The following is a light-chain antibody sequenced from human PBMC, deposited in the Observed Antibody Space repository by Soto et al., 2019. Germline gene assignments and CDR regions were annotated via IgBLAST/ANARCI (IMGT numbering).Light chain of an antibody. V-gene: IGLV1-40*01. CDR2: GSD. Sequence: QSGLTQPPSVTGAPGQTVTISCTGSGANIGAGYGVQWCQQLPGTAPRLLIYGSDDRPSGVPDRFSASVSGNSASLAITGLQTEDEVVYYCQSYRSHLSEVFGTGTKVT. J-gene: IGLJ1*01. CDR1: GANIGAGYG. CDR3: QSYRSHLSEV.